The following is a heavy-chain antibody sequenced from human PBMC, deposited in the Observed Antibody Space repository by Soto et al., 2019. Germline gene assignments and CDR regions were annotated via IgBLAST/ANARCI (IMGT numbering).Heavy chain of an antibody. Sequence: KTSETLSLTCAVSGGSISSGGYSWSWIRQPPGKGLEWIGYIYHSGSTYYNPSLKSRVTISVDRSKNQFSLKLSSVTAADTAVYYCARGIAAQEDWFDPWGQGTLVTVSS. CDR1: GGSISSGGYS. CDR2: IYHSGST. CDR3: ARGIAAQEDWFDP. D-gene: IGHD6-6*01. J-gene: IGHJ5*02. V-gene: IGHV4-30-2*01.